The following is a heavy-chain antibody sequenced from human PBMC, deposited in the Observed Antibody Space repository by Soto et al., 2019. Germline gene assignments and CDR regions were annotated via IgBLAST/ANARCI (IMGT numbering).Heavy chain of an antibody. Sequence: ASVKVSCKASGGTFSSYTISWVRQAPGQGLEWMGRIIPILGIANYAQKFQGRVTITTDKSTSTAYMELSSLRSEDTAVYYCARAAARPREPFDYWGQGTLVTVSS. V-gene: IGHV1-69*02. CDR1: GGTFSSYT. D-gene: IGHD6-13*01. CDR3: ARAAARPREPFDY. CDR2: IIPILGIA. J-gene: IGHJ4*02.